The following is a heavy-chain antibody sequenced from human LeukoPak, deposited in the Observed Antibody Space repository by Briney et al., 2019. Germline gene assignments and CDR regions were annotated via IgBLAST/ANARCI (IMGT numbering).Heavy chain of an antibody. CDR2: ISSSSGNI. CDR3: ARTGGSQGGNY. J-gene: IGHJ4*02. CDR1: GFTFSSYS. V-gene: IGHV3-48*01. D-gene: IGHD1-26*01. Sequence: GGSLRLSCAASGFTFSSYSMNWVRQAPGKGLEWVSYISSSSGNIYYADSVKGRFTISRDNSKNTLYLQMNSLRAEDTAVYYCARTGGSQGGNYWGQGTLVTVSS.